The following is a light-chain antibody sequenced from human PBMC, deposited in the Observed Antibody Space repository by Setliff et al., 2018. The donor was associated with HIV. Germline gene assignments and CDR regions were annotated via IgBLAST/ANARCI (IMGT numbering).Light chain of an antibody. J-gene: IGLJ2*01. Sequence: QSVLAQPPTVSGSPGQSITISCAGTSSDIGAFNYVSWYQQYPGQAPKLIIYSVTNRPSGVSHRFSGSKSGNTASLTISGLQTDDEADYYCSSYTSSSVAFGGGTKGTVL. V-gene: IGLV2-14*03. CDR3: SSYTSSSVA. CDR1: SSDIGAFNY. CDR2: SVT.